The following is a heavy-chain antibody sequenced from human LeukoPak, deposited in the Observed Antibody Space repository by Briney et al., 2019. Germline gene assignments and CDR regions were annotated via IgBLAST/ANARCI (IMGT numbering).Heavy chain of an antibody. CDR2: INAGNGNT. V-gene: IGHV1-3*01. CDR3: ARSLSVRYYGSGSYGY. D-gene: IGHD3-10*01. CDR1: GGTFSSDA. Sequence: GASVKVSCKASGGTFSSDAVSWVRQAPGQRLEWMGWINAGNGNTKYSQKFQGRVTITRDTSASTAYMELSSLRSEDTAVYYCARSLSVRYYGSGSYGYWGQGTLVTVSS. J-gene: IGHJ4*02.